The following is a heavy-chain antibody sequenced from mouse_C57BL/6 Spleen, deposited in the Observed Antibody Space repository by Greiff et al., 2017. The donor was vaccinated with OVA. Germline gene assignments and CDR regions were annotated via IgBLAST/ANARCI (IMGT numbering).Heavy chain of an antibody. D-gene: IGHD2-4*01. Sequence: VQLQQSGPVLVKPGASVKMSCKASGYTFTDYYMNWVKQSHGQSLEWIGVINPYNGGTSYNQKFKGKATLTVDKSSSTAYMELNSLTSEDSAVYYGARGGLRDCYAMDYWGQGTSVTVSS. CDR2: INPYNGGT. CDR3: ARGGLRDCYAMDY. V-gene: IGHV1-19*01. CDR1: GYTFTDYY. J-gene: IGHJ4*01.